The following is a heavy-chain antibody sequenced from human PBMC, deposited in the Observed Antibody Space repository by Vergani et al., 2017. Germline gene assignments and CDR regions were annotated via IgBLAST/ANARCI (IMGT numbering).Heavy chain of an antibody. CDR2: ISSSSSTI. J-gene: IGHJ6*03. CDR3: ARDSRAAGTSYMDV. CDR1: GFTFSSYS. V-gene: IGHV3-21*01. D-gene: IGHD6-13*01. Sequence: EVQLVESGGGLVKPGGSLRLSCAASGFTFSSYSMNWVRQAPGKGLEWVSSISSSSSTIYYADSVKGRFTISRDNAKNSLYLQMNSLRAEDTAVYYCARDSRAAGTSYMDVWGKGTTVTVSS.